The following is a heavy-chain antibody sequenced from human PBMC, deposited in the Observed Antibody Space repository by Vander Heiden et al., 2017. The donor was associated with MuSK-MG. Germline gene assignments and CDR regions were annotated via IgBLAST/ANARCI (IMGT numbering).Heavy chain of an antibody. V-gene: IGHV3-7*01. D-gene: IGHD3-10*01. J-gene: IGHJ4*02. CDR2: IKQDGSEK. CDR1: GFTFSSNW. Sequence: EVQLVESGGGLVQPGGSLRLSCAASGFTFSSNWMSWVRQAPGKGLEWVANIKQDGSEKYYVDSVKGRFTISRDNAKNSVYLQMNSLRAEDTAVYYCARTSPLSGRDYWGQGTLVTVSS. CDR3: ARTSPLSGRDY.